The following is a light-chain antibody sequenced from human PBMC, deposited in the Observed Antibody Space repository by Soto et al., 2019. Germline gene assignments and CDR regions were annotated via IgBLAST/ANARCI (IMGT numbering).Light chain of an antibody. CDR2: SNN. Sequence: QSVLTQPPSASGTPGQRVAIACSGSSSNIGSNTVNWYQQLPGTAPKLLIYSNNPRPSGVPDRFSGSKSGTSASLAISGLQSEDEADYYCAAWDDSLNGPHYVFGTGTKVTVL. CDR1: SSNIGSNT. J-gene: IGLJ1*01. V-gene: IGLV1-44*01. CDR3: AAWDDSLNGPHYV.